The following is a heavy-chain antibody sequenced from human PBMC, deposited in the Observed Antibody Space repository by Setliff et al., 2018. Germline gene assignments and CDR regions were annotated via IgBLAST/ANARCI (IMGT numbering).Heavy chain of an antibody. Sequence: GGSLRLSCAASGITFSTYSMNWVRQAPGKGPEWVSYISSGSLIIYYADSVKGRFTISRDNAKNSVYLQVNSLRAEDTAVYYCTTDPSATFGGVIGAAFDMWGQGTMVTVSS. V-gene: IGHV3-48*01. CDR2: ISSGSLII. D-gene: IGHD3-16*01. J-gene: IGHJ3*02. CDR1: GITFSTYS. CDR3: TTDPSATFGGVIGAAFDM.